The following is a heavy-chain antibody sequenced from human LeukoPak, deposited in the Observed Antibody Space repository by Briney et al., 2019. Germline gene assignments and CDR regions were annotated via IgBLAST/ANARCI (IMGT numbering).Heavy chain of an antibody. V-gene: IGHV1-2*02. CDR1: GYTFTGYY. CDR3: ARALRAVASVFDP. D-gene: IGHD6-19*01. CDR2: INPNSGGT. J-gene: IGHJ5*02. Sequence: ASVKVSCKASGYTFTGYYMHWVRQAPGQGLEWMGWINPNSGGTNYAQKFQGGVTMTRDTSISTAYMELSRLRSDDTAVYYCARALRAVASVFDPWGQGTLVTVSS.